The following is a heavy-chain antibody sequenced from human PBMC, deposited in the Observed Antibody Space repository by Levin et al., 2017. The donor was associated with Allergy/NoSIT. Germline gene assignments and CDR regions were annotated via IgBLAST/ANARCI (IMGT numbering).Heavy chain of an antibody. J-gene: IGHJ4*02. CDR3: ARGRIAVAGPLDY. D-gene: IGHD6-19*01. Sequence: SVKVSCKASGGTFSSYAISWVRQAPGQGLEWMGGIIPIFGTANYAQKFQGRVTITADESTSTAYMELSSLRSEDTAVYYCARGRIAVAGPLDYWGQGTLVTVSS. CDR1: GGTFSSYA. V-gene: IGHV1-69*13. CDR2: IIPIFGTA.